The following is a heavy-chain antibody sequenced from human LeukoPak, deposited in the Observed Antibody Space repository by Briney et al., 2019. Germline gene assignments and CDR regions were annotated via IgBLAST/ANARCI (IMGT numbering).Heavy chain of an antibody. CDR2: IYTSGST. CDR3: ARYSSSWYYFDY. J-gene: IGHJ4*02. CDR1: GGSISSGDYY. V-gene: IGHV4-61*02. D-gene: IGHD6-13*01. Sequence: SETLSLTCTVSGGSISSGDYYWSWIRQPPGKGLEWIGRIYTSGSTNYNPSLKSRVTISVDTSKNQFSLKLSSVTAADTAVYYCARYSSSWYYFDYWGQGTLVTVSS.